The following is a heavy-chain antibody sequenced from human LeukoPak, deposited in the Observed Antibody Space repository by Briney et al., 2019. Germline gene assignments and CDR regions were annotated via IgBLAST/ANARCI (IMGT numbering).Heavy chain of an antibody. CDR2: IYYTGST. V-gene: IGHV4-59*08. D-gene: IGHD2-8*01. CDR3: ARHPIFGGTNVYAFDY. J-gene: IGHJ4*02. Sequence: SETLSLTCAVYGGSFSGYYWTWVRQPPGKGLEYIGYIYYTGSTNSSPSLKSRVTISLDTSKNQFSLKLNSVTAADTAVYYCARHPIFGGTNVYAFDYWGQGTLVTVSS. CDR1: GGSFSGYY.